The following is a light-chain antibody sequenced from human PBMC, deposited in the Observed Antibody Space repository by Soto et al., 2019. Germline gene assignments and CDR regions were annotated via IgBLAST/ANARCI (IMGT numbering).Light chain of an antibody. J-gene: IGKJ4*01. CDR1: QSVSSSY. V-gene: IGKV3D-11*02. CDR3: QQRSNWLT. Sequence: EIVFTQSPGTLSLSPGERATLSCRASQSVSSSYLAWSQQKPGQAPRLLIYDASNRATGIPARFSGSGPGTDFTLTISSLEPEDFAVDYCQQRSNWLTFGGGTKVDIK. CDR2: DAS.